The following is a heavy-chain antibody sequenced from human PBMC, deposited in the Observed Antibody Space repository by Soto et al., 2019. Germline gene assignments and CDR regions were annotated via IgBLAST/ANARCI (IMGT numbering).Heavy chain of an antibody. CDR1: GGSISSYY. J-gene: IGHJ6*02. Sequence: SETLSLTCTVSGGSISSYYWSWIRQPPGKGLEWIGYIYYSGSTNYNPSLKSRVTISVDTSKNQFSLKLSSVTAADTAVYYCARDRVVGATKGHYYYYGMDVWGQGTTVTVYS. CDR3: ARDRVVGATKGHYYYYGMDV. V-gene: IGHV4-59*01. CDR2: IYYSGST. D-gene: IGHD1-26*01.